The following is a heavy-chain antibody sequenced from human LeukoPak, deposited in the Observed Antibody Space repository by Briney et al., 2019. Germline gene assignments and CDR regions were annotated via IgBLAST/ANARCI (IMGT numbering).Heavy chain of an antibody. V-gene: IGHV4-34*01. CDR3: ASGWGYDY. J-gene: IGHJ4*02. D-gene: IGHD1-26*01. Sequence: SETLSLTCAVYGGSFSGYYWSWIRQPSGKGLEWIGEINHSGSTNYNPSLKSRVTISVDTSKNQFSLKLSSVTAADTAVYYCASGWGYDYWGQGTLVTVSS. CDR2: INHSGST. CDR1: GGSFSGYY.